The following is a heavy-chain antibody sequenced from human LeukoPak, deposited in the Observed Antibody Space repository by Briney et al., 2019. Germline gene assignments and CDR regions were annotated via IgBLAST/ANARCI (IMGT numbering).Heavy chain of an antibody. CDR3: ARDLRYCSGGSCYSDAFDI. CDR2: ISSSSSYI. Sequence: PGGSLRLSCAASGFTFSSYSMNWVRQAPGKGLEGVSSISSSSSYIYYADSVKGRFTISRDNAKNSLYLQMNSLRAEDTAVYYCARDLRYCSGGSCYSDAFDIWGQGTMVTVSS. CDR1: GFTFSSYS. V-gene: IGHV3-21*01. D-gene: IGHD2-15*01. J-gene: IGHJ3*02.